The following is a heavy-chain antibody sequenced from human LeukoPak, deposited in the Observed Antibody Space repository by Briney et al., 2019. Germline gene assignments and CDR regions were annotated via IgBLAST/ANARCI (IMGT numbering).Heavy chain of an antibody. V-gene: IGHV3-21*01. D-gene: IGHD3-3*01. Sequence: GGSLRLSCAASGFTFSRYAMTWVRQTPGKGLEWVSSISGPGDHTYYADSVKGRFTISRDNAKNSLYLQMNTLRPEDTAVYYCARERQNKDFWSGGDYWGQGTLVTVSS. J-gene: IGHJ4*02. CDR1: GFTFSRYA. CDR3: ARERQNKDFWSGGDY. CDR2: ISGPGDHT.